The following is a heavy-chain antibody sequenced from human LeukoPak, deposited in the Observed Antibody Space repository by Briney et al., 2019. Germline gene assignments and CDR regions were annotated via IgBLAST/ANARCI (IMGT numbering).Heavy chain of an antibody. D-gene: IGHD2-21*02. CDR3: AREHDSGDFDY. J-gene: IGHJ4*02. CDR1: GGSVSSGSYY. Sequence: PSESLSLTCSVSGGSVSSGSYYWSWIRQPPGKELEWIGYISYIGNTHYNPSLKSRVTISRDTSKNQFSLNLGSVTAADTAVYYCAREHDSGDFDYWGQGALVTVSS. CDR2: ISYIGNT. V-gene: IGHV4-61*01.